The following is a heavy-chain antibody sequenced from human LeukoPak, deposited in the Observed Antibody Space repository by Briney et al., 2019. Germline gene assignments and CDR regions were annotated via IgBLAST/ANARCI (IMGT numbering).Heavy chain of an antibody. Sequence: GGSLRLSCAASGFTFNNYAMNWVRQAPGKGLEWVSAISGSGGSTYYADSVKGRFTISRDNSKNTLYLQMNSLRAEDTAVYYCARDGGDGYNDDYWGQGTLVTVSS. CDR1: GFTFNNYA. D-gene: IGHD5-24*01. V-gene: IGHV3-23*01. CDR2: ISGSGGST. CDR3: ARDGGDGYNDDY. J-gene: IGHJ4*02.